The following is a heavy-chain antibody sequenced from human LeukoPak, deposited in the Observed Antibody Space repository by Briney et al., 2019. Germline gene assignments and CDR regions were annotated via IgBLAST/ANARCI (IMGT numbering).Heavy chain of an antibody. Sequence: SETLSLTCTVSGGSISSSSYYWGWIRQPPGKGLEWIGSIYYSGSTYYNPSLKSRVTISVDTSKNQFSLKLSSVTAADTAVYYCSIVGATMGFDYWGQGTLVTVSS. CDR1: GGSISSSSYY. CDR2: IYYSGST. CDR3: SIVGATMGFDY. V-gene: IGHV4-39*07. D-gene: IGHD1-26*01. J-gene: IGHJ4*02.